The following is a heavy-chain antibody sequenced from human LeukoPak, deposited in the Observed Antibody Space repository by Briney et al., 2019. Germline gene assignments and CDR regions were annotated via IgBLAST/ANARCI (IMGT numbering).Heavy chain of an antibody. V-gene: IGHV4-61*02. CDR3: ARVGSGSPYYYYYYMDV. CDR1: GGSISTGSYY. CDR2: IYTSGST. Sequence: SETLSLTCTVSGGSISTGSYYWSWIRQPAGKGLEWIGRIYTSGSTNYNPSLKSRVTISVDTSKNQFSLKLSSVTAADTAVYYCARVGSGSPYYYYYYMDVWGKGTTVTVSS. J-gene: IGHJ6*03. D-gene: IGHD1-26*01.